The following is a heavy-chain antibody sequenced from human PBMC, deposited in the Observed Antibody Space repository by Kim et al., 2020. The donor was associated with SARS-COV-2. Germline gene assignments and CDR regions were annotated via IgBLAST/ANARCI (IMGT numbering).Heavy chain of an antibody. CDR2: ISYDGSNK. CDR3: ARENSSSWYNYYYGMDV. J-gene: IGHJ6*02. V-gene: IGHV3-33*05. CDR1: GFTFSSYG. D-gene: IGHD6-13*01. Sequence: GGSLRLSCAASGFTFSSYGMHWVRQAPGKGLEWVAVISYDGSNKYYADSVKGRFTISRDNSKNTLYLQVNSLRAEDTAVYYCARENSSSWYNYYYGMDVWGQGTTVTVSS.